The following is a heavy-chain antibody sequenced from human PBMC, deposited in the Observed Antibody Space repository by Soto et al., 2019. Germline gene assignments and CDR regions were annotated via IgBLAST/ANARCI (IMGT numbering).Heavy chain of an antibody. Sequence: QVQLQESGPGLVKPSETLSLTCTVSGGSVSSGSYYWSWIRQPPGKGLEWIGYIYYSGSTNYNPALKRRVTISVDTSKNQFSLKLSSVTAADTAVYYCARDTAGYSYGPYYYYGMDVWGQGTTVTVSS. V-gene: IGHV4-61*01. CDR3: ARDTAGYSYGPYYYYGMDV. J-gene: IGHJ6*02. CDR1: GGSVSSGSYY. D-gene: IGHD5-18*01. CDR2: IYYSGST.